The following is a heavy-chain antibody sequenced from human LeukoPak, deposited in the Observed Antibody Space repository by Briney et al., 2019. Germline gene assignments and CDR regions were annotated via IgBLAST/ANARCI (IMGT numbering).Heavy chain of an antibody. CDR2: IKSDGSST. J-gene: IGHJ4*02. V-gene: IGHV3-74*01. D-gene: IGHD6-13*01. CDR3: VRDSSSWYYDY. CDR1: GFMFSRYW. Sequence: GGSLRLSCAASGFMFSRYWMHWVRQAPGKGLVWVSHIKSDGSSTTYADSVKGRFTISRDNAKSTLYLQMNSLRVEDTAVYYCVRDSSSWYYDYCGQGTLVTVSS.